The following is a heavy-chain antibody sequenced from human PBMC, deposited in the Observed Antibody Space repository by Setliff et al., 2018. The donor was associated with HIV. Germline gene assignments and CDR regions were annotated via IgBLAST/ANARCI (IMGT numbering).Heavy chain of an antibody. V-gene: IGHV1-3*01. D-gene: IGHD6-19*01. CDR3: ARGSCSGCYLSDY. CDR1: GYTFSTNT. Sequence: SVKVSCKAFGYTFSTNTIHWVRQAPGQRLEWMGYINAGDDNTRYSEKFQGRVTITRDTSANTAYMELSSLRSEDTAVYYCARGSCSGCYLSDYWGLGTLVTVSS. J-gene: IGHJ4*02. CDR2: INAGDDNT.